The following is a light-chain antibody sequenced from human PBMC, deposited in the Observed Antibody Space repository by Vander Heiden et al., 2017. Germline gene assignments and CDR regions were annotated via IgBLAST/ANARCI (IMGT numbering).Light chain of an antibody. CDR3: HQSSSVPYS. CDR2: YAS. Sequence: EIVLTQSPDFQSVAPQEKVPITCRASENIGRSLHWYQQKPGQSPKLLIKYASQSFSGVPSRFSGGGSGTDFTLTINSLEAEDAATYYCHQSSSVPYSFGQGTKLDIK. CDR1: ENIGRS. V-gene: IGKV6-21*01. J-gene: IGKJ2*01.